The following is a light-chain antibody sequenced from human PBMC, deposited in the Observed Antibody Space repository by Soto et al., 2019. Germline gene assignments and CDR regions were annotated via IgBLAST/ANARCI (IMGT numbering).Light chain of an antibody. V-gene: IGKV3-15*01. J-gene: IGKJ2*01. Sequence: VISEAPGTLSVSPGERVTLSCRASQSVGNNLAWHQQKPGQAPRLLIYGASTRATGIPARFSGSGSGTEFTLTISSLQSEDFAVYYCQQYDNWPPYTFGQGTKVDIK. CDR3: QQYDNWPPYT. CDR2: GAS. CDR1: QSVGNN.